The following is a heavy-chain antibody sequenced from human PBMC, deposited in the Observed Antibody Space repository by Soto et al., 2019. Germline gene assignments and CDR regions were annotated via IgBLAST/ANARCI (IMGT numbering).Heavy chain of an antibody. D-gene: IGHD1-26*01. V-gene: IGHV4-31*03. Sequence: SETLSLTCTVSGGSISSGGYYWSWIRQHPGKGLEWIGYIYYSGSTYYNPSLKSRVTISVDTSKNQFSLKLSSVTAADTAVYYCARASPTELSYYYMDVWGKGTTVTVSS. CDR3: ARASPTELSYYYMDV. J-gene: IGHJ6*03. CDR2: IYYSGST. CDR1: GGSISSGGYY.